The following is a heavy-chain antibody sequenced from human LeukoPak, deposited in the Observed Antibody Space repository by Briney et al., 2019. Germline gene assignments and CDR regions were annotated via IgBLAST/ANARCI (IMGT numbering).Heavy chain of an antibody. CDR3: ARAGYSSSWYHYYYGMDV. D-gene: IGHD6-13*01. J-gene: IGHJ6*02. V-gene: IGHV1-2*02. CDR2: INPNSGGT. Sequence: GASVKVSRKASGYTFTGYYMHWVRQAPGQGLEWMGWINPNSGGTNYAQKFQGRVTMTRDTSISTAYMELSRLRSDDTAVYYCARAGYSSSWYHYYYGMDVWGQGTTVTVSS. CDR1: GYTFTGYY.